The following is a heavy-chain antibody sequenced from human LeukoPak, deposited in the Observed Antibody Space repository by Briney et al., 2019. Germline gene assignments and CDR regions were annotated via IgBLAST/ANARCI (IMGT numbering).Heavy chain of an antibody. D-gene: IGHD2-2*01. J-gene: IGHJ4*02. CDR2: IIPIFGTA. CDR3: ASQRLGGHIVVVPAASFDY. Sequence: GASVKVSCKASGYTFTSYGISWVRQAPGQGLEWMGGIIPIFGTANYAQKFQGRVTITADESTSTAYMELSSLRSEDTAVYYCASQRLGGHIVVVPAASFDYWGQGTLVTVSS. CDR1: GYTFTSYG. V-gene: IGHV1-69*13.